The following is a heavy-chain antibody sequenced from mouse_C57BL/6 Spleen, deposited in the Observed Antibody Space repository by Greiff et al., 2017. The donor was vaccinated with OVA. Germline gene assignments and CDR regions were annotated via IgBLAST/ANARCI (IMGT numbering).Heavy chain of an antibody. J-gene: IGHJ4*01. CDR2: IWRGGST. V-gene: IGHV2-5*01. D-gene: IGHD2-1*01. CDR3: AKIYYGNYGAMDY. CDR1: GFSLTSYG. Sequence: QVQLKQSGPGLVQPSQSLSITCTVSGFSLTSYGVHWVRQSPGKGLEWLGVIWRGGSTDYNAAFMSRLSITKDNSKSQVFFNMNSLQADDTAIYYCAKIYYGNYGAMDYWGQGTSVTVSS.